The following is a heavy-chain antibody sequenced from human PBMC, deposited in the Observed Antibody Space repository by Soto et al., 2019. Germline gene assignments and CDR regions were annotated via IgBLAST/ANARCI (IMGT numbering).Heavy chain of an antibody. V-gene: IGHV4-30-4*01. Sequence: SETLSLTCTVSGGSISSGDYYWSWIRQPPGKGLEWIGYIYYSGSTYYNPSLKSRVTISVDTSKNQFPLKLSSVTAADTAVYYCARWWFGEFFDYWGQGTLVTVSS. CDR1: GGSISSGDYY. CDR3: ARWWFGEFFDY. D-gene: IGHD3-10*01. CDR2: IYYSGST. J-gene: IGHJ4*02.